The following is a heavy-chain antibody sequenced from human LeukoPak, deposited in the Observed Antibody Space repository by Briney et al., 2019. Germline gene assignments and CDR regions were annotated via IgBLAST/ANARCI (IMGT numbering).Heavy chain of an antibody. Sequence: GESLKISCKASGYSFTTYWIGWVRQMPGKGLEWMGMFYPGDSDTRKSPSFQGQVTLSADKSITTAHLQWSSLKASDTAIYYCARGPRGGNWNEALDYWGQGTLVTVSS. CDR2: FYPGDSDT. CDR1: GYSFTTYW. V-gene: IGHV5-51*01. J-gene: IGHJ4*02. D-gene: IGHD1-1*01. CDR3: ARGPRGGNWNEALDY.